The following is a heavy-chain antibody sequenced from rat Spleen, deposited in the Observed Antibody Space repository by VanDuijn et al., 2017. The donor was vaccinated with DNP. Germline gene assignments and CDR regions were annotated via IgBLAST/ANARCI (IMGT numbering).Heavy chain of an antibody. CDR1: GFTFSNYG. CDR2: ITNSGGST. CDR3: TTGGFYSADYFDY. J-gene: IGHJ2*01. D-gene: IGHD3-3*01. V-gene: IGHV5-27*01. Sequence: EVQLVESGGGLVQPGRSLKLSCAASGFTFSNYGMAWVRQAPTKGLEWVASITNSGGSTYYRDSVKGRFTISRDNAKSTLYLQMDSLRSEDTATYYCTTGGFYSADYFDYWGQGVMVTVSS.